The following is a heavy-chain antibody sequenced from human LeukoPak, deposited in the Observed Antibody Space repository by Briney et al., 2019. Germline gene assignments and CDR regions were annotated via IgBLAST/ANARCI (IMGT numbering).Heavy chain of an antibody. Sequence: GGSLRLSCSTSGVTFSNYAMSWVRQAPGKGLEYISAISSNGGSTYYADSVKGRFTISRDNSKNTLYLQMSSLRSADIGVYYCVRNGVYTSGWYGGYVDYWGQGTLVTVSS. J-gene: IGHJ4*02. CDR2: ISSNGGST. CDR3: VRNGVYTSGWYGGYVDY. V-gene: IGHV3-64D*08. CDR1: GVTFSNYA. D-gene: IGHD6-19*01.